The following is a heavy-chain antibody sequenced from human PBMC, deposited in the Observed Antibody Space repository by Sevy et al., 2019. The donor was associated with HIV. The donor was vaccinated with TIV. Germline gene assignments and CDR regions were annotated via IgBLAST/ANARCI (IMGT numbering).Heavy chain of an antibody. CDR3: ARNDDTSGYYRDGVFDN. J-gene: IGHJ3*02. V-gene: IGHV3-33*01. CDR2: ISSDGSSE. CDR1: GFTFSGYG. Sequence: GGSLRLSCAASGFTFSGYGMHWVRQTPGKGLEWVAIISSDGSSENYVDSVKGRFTISRDYSKNMLYLQMNSLRAEDTAVYFCARNDDTSGYYRDGVFDNWGQGTMVTVSS. D-gene: IGHD3-22*01.